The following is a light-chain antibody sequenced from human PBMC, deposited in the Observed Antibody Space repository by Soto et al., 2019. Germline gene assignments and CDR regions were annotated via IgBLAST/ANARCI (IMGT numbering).Light chain of an antibody. CDR3: QQFHDLPFT. CDR2: DAS. Sequence: DIQMTQSPSSLSASVGDRVTITCQASQDITKSLNWFQQKPGKAPALLIYDASNLETGVTSNFSGSGSGTDFTFTISSLQPEHIATYYCQQFHDLPFTFGPGTKVELK. CDR1: QDITKS. V-gene: IGKV1-33*01. J-gene: IGKJ3*01.